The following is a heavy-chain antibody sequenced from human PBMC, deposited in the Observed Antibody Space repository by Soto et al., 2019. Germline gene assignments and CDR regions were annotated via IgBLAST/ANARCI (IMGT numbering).Heavy chain of an antibody. CDR3: ARGGYYDSSGSRNYYYYGMNV. CDR1: GYTFTSNA. Sequence: ASVKVSCKASGYTFTSNAMHWVRQAPGQRLEWMRWINAGIGDTEYSEKFQGRVSMTTDTSTSTAYMELRSLRSDDTAVYYCARGGYYDSSGSRNYYYYGMNVWGQGTTVTVSS. J-gene: IGHJ6*02. D-gene: IGHD3-22*01. CDR2: INAGIGDT. V-gene: IGHV1-3*01.